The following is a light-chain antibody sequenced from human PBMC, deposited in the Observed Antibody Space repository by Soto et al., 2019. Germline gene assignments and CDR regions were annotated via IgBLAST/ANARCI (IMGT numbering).Light chain of an antibody. Sequence: QSVLTQPPSASGTPGQRVTISCSGSSSNIGSNYVYWYQQLPGTAPKLLIYSNNQRPSGVPDRFSGSKSGTSASLAISGLRSEDEADYYCAAWDNSLSGVVFGEKTKLTVL. CDR2: SNN. V-gene: IGLV1-47*02. CDR1: SSNIGSNY. J-gene: IGLJ2*01. CDR3: AAWDNSLSGVV.